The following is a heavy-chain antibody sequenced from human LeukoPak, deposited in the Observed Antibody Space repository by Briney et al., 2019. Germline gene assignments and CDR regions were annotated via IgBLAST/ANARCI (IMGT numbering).Heavy chain of an antibody. CDR1: GFTFSSYA. CDR2: FSGSGGST. J-gene: IGHJ4*02. D-gene: IGHD4-17*01. V-gene: IGHV3-23*01. CDR3: AKGATWGTTVTTYFDY. Sequence: GGSLRLSCAASGFTFSSYAMSWVRQAPGKRLEWSSPFSGSGGSTYYADSVKGRFTISRDNSKNTLYLQMNSLRAEDTAVYYCAKGATWGTTVTTYFDYWGQGTLVTVSA.